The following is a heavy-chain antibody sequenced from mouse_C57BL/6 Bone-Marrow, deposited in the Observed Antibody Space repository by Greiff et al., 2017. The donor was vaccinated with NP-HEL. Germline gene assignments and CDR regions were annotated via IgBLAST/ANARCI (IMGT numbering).Heavy chain of an antibody. D-gene: IGHD2-3*01. Sequence: QVQLQQSGAELVRPGSSVKLSCKASGYTFTSYWMDWVKQRPGQGLEWIGNIYPSDSETHYNQKFKDKATLTVDKSSSTAYMQLSSLTSEDSAVYYCARSYDGYYVFFAYWGQGTLVTVSA. CDR1: GYTFTSYW. CDR2: IYPSDSET. CDR3: ARSYDGYYVFFAY. J-gene: IGHJ3*01. V-gene: IGHV1-61*01.